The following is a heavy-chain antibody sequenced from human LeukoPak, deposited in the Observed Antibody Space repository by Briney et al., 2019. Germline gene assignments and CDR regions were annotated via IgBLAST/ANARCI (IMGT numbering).Heavy chain of an antibody. D-gene: IGHD2-2*02. CDR3: ARDHLYYFDY. CDR1: GFSFSNYW. CDR2: IKQDGSEK. J-gene: IGHJ4*02. V-gene: IGHV3-7*01. Sequence: GGSLRLSCAASGFSFSNYWMSWVRQAPGKGLEWVANIKQDGSEKYYVDSVKGRFTISRDNSKNTLYLQMNSLRAEDTAVYYCARDHLYYFDYWGQGTLVTVSS.